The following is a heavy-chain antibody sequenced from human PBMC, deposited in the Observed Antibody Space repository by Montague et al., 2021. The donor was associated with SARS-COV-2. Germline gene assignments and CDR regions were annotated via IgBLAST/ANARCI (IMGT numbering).Heavy chain of an antibody. J-gene: IGHJ6*02. V-gene: IGHV3-7*01. D-gene: IGHD4-23*01. CDR3: AKNGGAHGLDV. CDR1: GFTLSNIW. CDR2: IKPDESEK. Sequence: SLRLSCAASGFTLSNIWMSWVRQAPGKGLEWVAHIKPDESEKNYVDSVKGRFSISRDNAKNSLYLQMDNLRAEDTAIYYCAKNGGAHGLDVWGQGTSVSVSS.